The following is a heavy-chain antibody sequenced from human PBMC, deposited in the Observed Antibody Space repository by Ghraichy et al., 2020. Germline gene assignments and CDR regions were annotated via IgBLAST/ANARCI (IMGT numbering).Heavy chain of an antibody. Sequence: SETLSLTCAVYGGSFSDYYWSWIRQPPGTGLEWIGEIKHSGSTNYNPSLTSRVTISVDTSTNQFSLKLSPVTAADTAVYYCARGRDHITIFGVVISPTHFDYWGQGTLVTVSS. V-gene: IGHV4-34*01. CDR1: GGSFSDYY. D-gene: IGHD3-3*01. CDR3: ARGRDHITIFGVVISPTHFDY. CDR2: IKHSGST. J-gene: IGHJ4*02.